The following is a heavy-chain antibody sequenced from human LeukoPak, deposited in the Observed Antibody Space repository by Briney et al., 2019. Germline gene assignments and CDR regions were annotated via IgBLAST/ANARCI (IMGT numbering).Heavy chain of an antibody. Sequence: GGSLRLSCAASGFTFSDYYMSWIRQAPGKGLEWVSYISSSGSTIYYADSVKGRFTISRDNAKNSLYLQMNSLRAEDTAVYYCARDPAWRLRFTPPDYWGQGTLVTVSS. D-gene: IGHD5-12*01. CDR2: ISSSGSTI. CDR3: ARDPAWRLRFTPPDY. J-gene: IGHJ4*02. CDR1: GFTFSDYY. V-gene: IGHV3-11*01.